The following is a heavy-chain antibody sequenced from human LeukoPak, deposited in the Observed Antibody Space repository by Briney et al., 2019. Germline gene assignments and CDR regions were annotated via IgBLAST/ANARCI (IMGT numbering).Heavy chain of an antibody. V-gene: IGHV3-21*01. D-gene: IGHD4-17*01. CDR1: GFTFSSCS. CDR2: ISSSSSYI. CDR3: ARDTDYGDPNWFDP. J-gene: IGHJ5*02. Sequence: GGSLRLSCAASGFTFSSCSMNWVRQAPGEGLEWVSSISSSSSYIYYADSVKGRFTISRDNAKNSLYLQMNSLRAEDTAVYYCARDTDYGDPNWFDPWGQGTLVTVSS.